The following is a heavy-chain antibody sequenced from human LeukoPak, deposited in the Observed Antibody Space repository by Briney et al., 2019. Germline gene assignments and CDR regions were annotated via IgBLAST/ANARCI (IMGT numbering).Heavy chain of an antibody. J-gene: IGHJ4*02. D-gene: IGHD7-27*01. Sequence: SQTLSLTCAISGDSVSNNRASKWNWIRQSPSRGLEWLGRTYYRSKWYNDYAVSVKSRITINPDTSNNQFSLQLNSVTPEDTAVYYCARETWDYFDYWGQGTLVTVSS. V-gene: IGHV6-1*01. CDR1: GDSVSNNRAS. CDR2: TYYRSKWYN. CDR3: ARETWDYFDY.